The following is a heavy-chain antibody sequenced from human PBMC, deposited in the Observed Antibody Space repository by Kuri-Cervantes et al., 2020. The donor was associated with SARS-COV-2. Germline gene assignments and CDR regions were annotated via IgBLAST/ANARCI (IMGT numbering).Heavy chain of an antibody. CDR3: ARDAHSTPGGY. V-gene: IGHV3-20*04. CDR2: INWNGGST. Sequence: GESLKISCAASGFTFDDYGMSWVRQAPGKGLEWVSGINWNGGSTGYADSVKGRFTISRDNAKNSLYLQMNSLRAEDTAVYYCARDAHSTPGGYWGQGTLVTVSS. D-gene: IGHD6-13*01. CDR1: GFTFDDYG. J-gene: IGHJ4*02.